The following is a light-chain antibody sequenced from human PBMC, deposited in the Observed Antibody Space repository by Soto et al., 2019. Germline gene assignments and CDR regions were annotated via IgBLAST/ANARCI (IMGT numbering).Light chain of an antibody. CDR3: QQYNRWPPYT. CDR1: QSVSSSY. CDR2: GAS. J-gene: IGKJ4*01. V-gene: IGKV3-15*01. Sequence: EIVLTQSPGTLSLSPGERATLSCRASQSVSSSYLAWYQQKPGQAPRLVFYGASTRATGVPARFSGSGSGTEFTLTISSLQSEDFAVYYCQQYNRWPPYTFGGGTKVDIK.